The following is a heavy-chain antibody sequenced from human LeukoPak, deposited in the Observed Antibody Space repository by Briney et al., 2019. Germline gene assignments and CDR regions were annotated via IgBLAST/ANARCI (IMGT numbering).Heavy chain of an antibody. CDR1: GGSLSSYY. V-gene: IGHV4-4*07. CDR3: ARDLDVATKDNWFDP. CDR2: IYTSGST. J-gene: IGHJ5*02. Sequence: PSETLSLTCTVSGGSLSSYYRSWIRPPAGKGLAWIGRIYTSGSTNYNPSLKSRGSMSVDTSKKQFSLKLSSVTAADTAVYYCARDLDVATKDNWFDPWGQGTLVTVSS. D-gene: IGHD5-12*01.